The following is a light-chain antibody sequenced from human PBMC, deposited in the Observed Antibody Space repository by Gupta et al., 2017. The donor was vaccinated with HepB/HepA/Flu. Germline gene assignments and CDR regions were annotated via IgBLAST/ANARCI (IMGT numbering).Light chain of an antibody. CDR1: SSDVGGYEY. CDR3: SSYTSSNIVV. V-gene: IGLV2-14*03. Sequence: QSALTKPASVSGSPGHSITISCTGTSSDVGGYEYVSWYQHHPGKAPKLMIYDVSYRPSGVSNRFSDSKSGNTASLTISGLQAEDEADYYCSSYTSSNIVVFGGGTKLTVL. CDR2: DVS. J-gene: IGLJ2*01.